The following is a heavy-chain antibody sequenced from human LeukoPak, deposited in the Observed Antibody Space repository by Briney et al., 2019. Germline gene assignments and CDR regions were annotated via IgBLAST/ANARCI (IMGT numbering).Heavy chain of an antibody. CDR3: ARHPRYTRPNNYYYYGMDV. CDR2: IYPGDSDT. J-gene: IGHJ6*02. V-gene: IGHV5-51*01. CDR1: GYSFTSYW. Sequence: GESLKISCKGSGYSFTSYWIGWVRQMPGKGLGWMGIIYPGDSDTRYSPSFQGQVTISADRSISTAYLQWSSLKASDTAMYYCARHPRYTRPNNYYYYGMDVWGQGTTVTVSS. D-gene: IGHD6-6*01.